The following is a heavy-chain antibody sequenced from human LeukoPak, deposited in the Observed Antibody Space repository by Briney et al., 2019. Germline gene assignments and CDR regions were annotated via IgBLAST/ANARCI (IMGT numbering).Heavy chain of an antibody. CDR3: ARADSSSWYHSPYYYYGMDV. Sequence: PSETLSLTCAVYGGSFSGYYWSWIRPPPGKGLEWIGEINHSGSTNYNPSLKSRVTISVDTSKNQFSLKLSSVTAADTAVYYCARADSSSWYHSPYYYYGMDVWGQGTTVIVSS. D-gene: IGHD6-13*01. CDR2: INHSGST. V-gene: IGHV4-34*01. CDR1: GGSFSGYY. J-gene: IGHJ6*02.